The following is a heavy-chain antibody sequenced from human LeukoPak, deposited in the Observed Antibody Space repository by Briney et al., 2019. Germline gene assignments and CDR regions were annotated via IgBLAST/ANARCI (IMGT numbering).Heavy chain of an antibody. CDR3: AKDRGYYVDTGTINF. D-gene: IGHD2-15*01. J-gene: IGHJ4*02. Sequence: GGSLRLSCAASGFTFTSYSMNWVRQAPGKGLEWVSTISGGGGSTYYADSVKGRFTISRDNSKNALYLQVNSLRAEDTAVYYCAKDRGYYVDTGTINFWGQGTLVTVSS. CDR1: GFTFTSYS. V-gene: IGHV3-23*01. CDR2: ISGGGGST.